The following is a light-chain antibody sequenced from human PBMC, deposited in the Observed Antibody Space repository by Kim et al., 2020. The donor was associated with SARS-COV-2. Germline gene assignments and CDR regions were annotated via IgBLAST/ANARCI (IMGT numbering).Light chain of an antibody. J-gene: IGKJ4*01. CDR3: QQYDNLPLT. CDR1: QDITSY. Sequence: DIQMTQSPSSLSASVGDSVTITYQASQDITSYLNWYQQKPGQAPNLLIYGASTLEAGVPSRFSGSGFGTDFTFTINSLQPEDFATYFCQQYDNLPLTFGGGTKVDIK. V-gene: IGKV1-33*01. CDR2: GAS.